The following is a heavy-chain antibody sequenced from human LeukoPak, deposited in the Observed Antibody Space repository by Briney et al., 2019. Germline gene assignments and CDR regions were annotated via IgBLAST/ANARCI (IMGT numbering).Heavy chain of an antibody. CDR2: IYYTGTT. J-gene: IGHJ4*02. D-gene: IGHD6-13*01. V-gene: IGHV4-39*01. CDR1: GGSISSYY. CDR3: ARQPGSSWYLSFDC. Sequence: PSETLSLTCTVSGGSISSYYWAWIRQPPGKGLEWIGSIYYTGTTYYNPSLKSRVTISVDTSKNQFSLRLSSVTAADTAMYYCARQPGSSWYLSFDCWGQGTLVTVSS.